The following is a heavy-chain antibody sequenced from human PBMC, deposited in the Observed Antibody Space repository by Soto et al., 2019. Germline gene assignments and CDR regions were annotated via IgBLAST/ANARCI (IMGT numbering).Heavy chain of an antibody. J-gene: IGHJ6*02. D-gene: IGHD5-12*01. CDR3: AREGVAPYYYYGMDV. Sequence: ASVKASCKSSGYTFSCYFMHWVRQAPGQGLEWMGIINPGGDNTFYAQKFQGRVTMTRDTSTSTVYMELSSLRSDDTAVYYCAREGVAPYYYYGMDVWGQGTPVTVSS. V-gene: IGHV1-46*01. CDR2: INPGGDNT. CDR1: GYTFSCYF.